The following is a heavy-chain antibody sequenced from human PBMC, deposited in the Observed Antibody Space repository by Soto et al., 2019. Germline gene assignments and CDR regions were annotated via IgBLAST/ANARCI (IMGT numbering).Heavy chain of an antibody. CDR1: GGSIGSGDYY. Sequence: QVQLQESGPGLVKPSQTLSLTCTVSGGSIGSGDYYWSWIRQPPGKGLGWIGYVYYSGSTYYNPSLMGRVTSSVDTSKKQFSLKLSSVTAADTAVYYCAREPTLYGDRRYFDLWGRGTLVTVSS. V-gene: IGHV4-30-4*01. CDR2: VYYSGST. CDR3: AREPTLYGDRRYFDL. J-gene: IGHJ2*01. D-gene: IGHD4-17*01.